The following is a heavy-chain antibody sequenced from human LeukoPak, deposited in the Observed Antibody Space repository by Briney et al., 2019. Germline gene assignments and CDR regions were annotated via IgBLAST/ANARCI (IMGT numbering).Heavy chain of an antibody. Sequence: SETLSLTCTVSGGSVSGGNYYWSWIRQPPGKGLEWIGYIYYSGRTNYNPSLKSRVTISVDTSKNQFSLKLSSVTAADTAVYYCARDGGPTNYYYYGMDVWGQGTTVTVSS. CDR3: ARDGGPTNYYYYGMDV. D-gene: IGHD3-16*01. CDR1: GGSVSGGNYY. CDR2: IYYSGRT. J-gene: IGHJ6*02. V-gene: IGHV4-61*01.